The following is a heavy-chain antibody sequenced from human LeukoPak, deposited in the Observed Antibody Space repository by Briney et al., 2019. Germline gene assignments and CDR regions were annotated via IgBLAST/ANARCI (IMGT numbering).Heavy chain of an antibody. D-gene: IGHD2-8*01. Sequence: PSGTLSLTCGGSGGSISNTNWLSWVRQPPGQGLEWIGEICLTGLTHYNPSLESRVTVSLDKSKNQLSLNLTSVNAADTAVYYCSRENGAFSPFGYWGQGTLVTVPS. CDR1: GGSISNTNW. V-gene: IGHV4-4*02. CDR2: ICLTGLT. CDR3: SRENGAFSPFGY. J-gene: IGHJ4*02.